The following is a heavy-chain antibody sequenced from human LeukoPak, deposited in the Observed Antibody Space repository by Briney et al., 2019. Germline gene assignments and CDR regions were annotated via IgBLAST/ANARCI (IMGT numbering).Heavy chain of an antibody. V-gene: IGHV4-61*02. CDR1: GDSISSGSYY. CDR2: IYSSGST. Sequence: SETLSLTCTVSGDSISSGSYYWTWIRQPAGKGLEWIGRIYSSGSTNYNPSLKSRVTISLDTSKNQFSLKLSSVTAADTAVYYCAATYGSGLYWGQGTLVTVSS. CDR3: AATYGSGLY. J-gene: IGHJ4*02. D-gene: IGHD3-10*01.